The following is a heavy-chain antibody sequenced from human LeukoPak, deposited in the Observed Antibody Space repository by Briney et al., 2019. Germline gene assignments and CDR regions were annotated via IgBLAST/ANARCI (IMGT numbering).Heavy chain of an antibody. Sequence: SQTLSLTCAICVDSVSSNSSSWNWIRQSPSTGLEWRGWTYYRSKWYNDYAGSVKSRITINTDTSKNQFSMQVNSVTPEDTAVNYCARGGQGDGYSADEAFDIWGQGTMVTVSS. CDR3: ARGGQGDGYSADEAFDI. V-gene: IGHV6-1*01. CDR1: VDSVSSNSSS. CDR2: TYYRSKWYN. D-gene: IGHD5-24*01. J-gene: IGHJ3*02.